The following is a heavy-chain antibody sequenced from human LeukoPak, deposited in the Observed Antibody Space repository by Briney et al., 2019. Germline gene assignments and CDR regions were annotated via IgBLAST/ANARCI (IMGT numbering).Heavy chain of an antibody. D-gene: IGHD6-19*01. CDR2: FYYTGNT. CDR1: GGSISSNSYY. V-gene: IGHV4-39*01. Sequence: SETLSLTCTVSGGSISSNSYYWGGIRQPPGKGLEGMGRFYYTGNTYYNPSLKSRVTISVDTSKNQFSLKLSSVTAAHTAVYYCARGTVTGPQFDYWGQGTLVTVSS. J-gene: IGHJ4*02. CDR3: ARGTVTGPQFDY.